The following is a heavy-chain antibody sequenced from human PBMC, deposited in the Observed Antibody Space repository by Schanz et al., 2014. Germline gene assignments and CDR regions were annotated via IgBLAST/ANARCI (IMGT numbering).Heavy chain of an antibody. CDR2: ISYDGSHK. D-gene: IGHD4-17*01. CDR3: VRDTDYHFDY. Sequence: QVQLVESGGGVVQPGRSLRLSCAASGFSFLSYGMHWVRQAPGKGLEWVAVISYDGSHKDYADSVKGRFTISRDNSKNTLYLQMNSLRAEDTAVYYCVRDTDYHFDYWGQGTLVTVSS. V-gene: IGHV3-30*03. CDR1: GFSFLSYG. J-gene: IGHJ4*02.